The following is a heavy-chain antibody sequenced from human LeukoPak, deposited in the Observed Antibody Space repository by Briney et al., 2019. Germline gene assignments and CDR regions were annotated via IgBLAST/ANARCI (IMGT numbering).Heavy chain of an antibody. CDR2: IYHSGST. D-gene: IGHD3-22*01. CDR3: ARGYYYDSSGYYAPHFDY. V-gene: IGHV4-38-2*02. CDR1: GYSISSGYY. J-gene: IGHJ4*02. Sequence: ASETLSLTCTVSGYSISSGYYWGWIRQPPGKGLEWIGSIYHSGSTNYNPSLKSRVTISVDTSKNQFSLKLSSVTAADTAVYYCARGYYYDSSGYYAPHFDYWGQGTLVTVSS.